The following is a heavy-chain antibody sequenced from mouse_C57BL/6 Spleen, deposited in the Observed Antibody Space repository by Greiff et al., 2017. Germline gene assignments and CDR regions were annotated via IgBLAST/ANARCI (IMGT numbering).Heavy chain of an antibody. CDR2: IYPGSGST. Sequence: QVQLQQPGAELVKPGASVKMSCKASGYTFTSSWITWVKQRPGQGLEWIGDIYPGSGSTNYNEKFKSKAALTVDTSSSTADLQHSSLTSEDSAVYYCARSAYYGSSYWYFDVWGTGTTVTVSA. CDR3: ARSAYYGSSYWYFDV. V-gene: IGHV1-55*01. D-gene: IGHD1-1*01. J-gene: IGHJ1*03. CDR1: GYTFTSSW.